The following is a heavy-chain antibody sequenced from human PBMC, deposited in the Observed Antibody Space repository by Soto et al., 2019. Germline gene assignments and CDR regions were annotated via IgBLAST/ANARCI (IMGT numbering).Heavy chain of an antibody. Sequence: QITLKESGPTLVKPTQTLTLTCTFSGFSLSTSGVGVGWIRQPPGKALEWLALIYWNDDKRYSPSLKSRLTITKDTSKNQVVLTMTNMDPVDTATYYCAHMGDEWEYYGMDVWGQGTTVTVSS. CDR1: GFSLSTSGVG. CDR2: IYWNDDK. D-gene: IGHD1-26*01. CDR3: AHMGDEWEYYGMDV. J-gene: IGHJ6*02. V-gene: IGHV2-5*01.